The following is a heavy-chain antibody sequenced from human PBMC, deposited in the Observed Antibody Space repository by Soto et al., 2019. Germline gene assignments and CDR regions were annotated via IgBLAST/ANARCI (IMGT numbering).Heavy chain of an antibody. D-gene: IGHD6-19*01. CDR2: IIPILGIA. V-gene: IGHV1-69*02. J-gene: IGHJ4*02. Sequence: QVQLVQSGAEVKKPGSSVKVSCKASGGTFSSYTISWVRQAPGQGLEWMGRIIPILGIANYAQKFQGRVTITADKSTSTAYMELSSLRSEDTAVYYCARIRPVAGEYYFDYWGQGTLVTVSS. CDR1: GGTFSSYT. CDR3: ARIRPVAGEYYFDY.